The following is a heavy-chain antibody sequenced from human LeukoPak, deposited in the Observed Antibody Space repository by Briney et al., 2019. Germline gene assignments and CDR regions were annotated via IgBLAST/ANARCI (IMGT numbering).Heavy chain of an antibody. Sequence: RASVKVSCKASGGTFSSYAISWVRQAPGQGLEWMGGIIPIFGTANYAQKFQGRVTITADESTSTAYMELSSLRSEDTAVYYCARGYNIGYCSSTSCYLFDYWGQGTLVTVSS. D-gene: IGHD2-2*01. V-gene: IGHV1-69*13. J-gene: IGHJ4*02. CDR1: GGTFSSYA. CDR3: ARGYNIGYCSSTSCYLFDY. CDR2: IIPIFGTA.